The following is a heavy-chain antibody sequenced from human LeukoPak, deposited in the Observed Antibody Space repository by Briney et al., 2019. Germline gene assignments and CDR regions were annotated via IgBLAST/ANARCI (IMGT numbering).Heavy chain of an antibody. J-gene: IGHJ6*02. Sequence: PGGSLRLSCAASGFTLSSNYMSWVRQAPGKGLEWVSSISSSSYIYYADSVKGRFTISRDNAKNSLYLQMNSLRAEDTAVYYCARDCSGGSCYSYYYYYGMDVGGQGTTVTVS. CDR3: ARDCSGGSCYSYYYYYGMDV. D-gene: IGHD2-15*01. CDR1: GFTLSSNY. CDR2: ISSSSYI. V-gene: IGHV3-69-1*01.